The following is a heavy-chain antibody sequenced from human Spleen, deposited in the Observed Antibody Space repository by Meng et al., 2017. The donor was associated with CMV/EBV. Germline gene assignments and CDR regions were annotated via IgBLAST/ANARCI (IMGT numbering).Heavy chain of an antibody. D-gene: IGHD4-17*01. Sequence: ASVKVSCKASGYTFSNYYMHWVRQAPGQGLEWMGVINPSGYSTTYAQKFQGRVTMTRDTSTSTVYMELSSLRSEDRAVYYCVRAGRKNFDYGDYNDAFDIWGQGTMVTVSS. CDR3: VRAGRKNFDYGDYNDAFDI. CDR2: INPSGYST. V-gene: IGHV1-46*01. J-gene: IGHJ3*02. CDR1: GYTFSNYY.